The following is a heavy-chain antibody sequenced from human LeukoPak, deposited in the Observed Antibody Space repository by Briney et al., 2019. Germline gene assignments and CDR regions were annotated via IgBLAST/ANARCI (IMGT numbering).Heavy chain of an antibody. J-gene: IGHJ3*02. CDR2: IYYSGSN. Sequence: PGATQSLTCTVSGRSINNYYWSWIRQPPGEGLEWIGYIYYSGSNNYKPPLKGRFPISEETPKNQFSLKLGSVTDADTVVYYCARGVLQLCADPFDIWGQGTMVTVSS. D-gene: IGHD5-18*01. CDR1: GRSINNYY. CDR3: ARGVLQLCADPFDI. V-gene: IGHV4-59*01.